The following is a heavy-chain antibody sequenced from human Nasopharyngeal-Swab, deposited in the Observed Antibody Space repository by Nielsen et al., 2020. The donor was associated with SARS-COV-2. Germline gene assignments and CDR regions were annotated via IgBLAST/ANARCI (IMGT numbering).Heavy chain of an antibody. D-gene: IGHD2-21*02. CDR2: ISYTGST. J-gene: IGHJ5*02. Sequence: GSLRLSCTVYGGSISNYYWSWIRQPPGKGREWIGYISYTGSTNYNPSLKSRITISLDTSNTQFSLKLRSVTAADTVVYYCARHYGHVVVTDNWFDPWGQGTLVTVSS. CDR3: ARHYGHVVVTDNWFDP. CDR1: GGSISNYY. V-gene: IGHV4-59*08.